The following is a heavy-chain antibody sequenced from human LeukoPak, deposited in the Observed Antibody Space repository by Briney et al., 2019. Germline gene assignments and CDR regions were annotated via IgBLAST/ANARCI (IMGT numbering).Heavy chain of an antibody. D-gene: IGHD7-27*01. Sequence: PSETLSLTCTVSGGSISSYYWSWIRQPPGKGLECIGYIYYSGSTNYNPSLKSRVTISVDTSKNQFSLKLSSVTAADTAVYYCARGHWGSGLGLYYFDYWGQGTLVTVSS. V-gene: IGHV4-59*12. CDR3: ARGHWGSGLGLYYFDY. CDR1: GGSISSYY. CDR2: IYYSGST. J-gene: IGHJ4*02.